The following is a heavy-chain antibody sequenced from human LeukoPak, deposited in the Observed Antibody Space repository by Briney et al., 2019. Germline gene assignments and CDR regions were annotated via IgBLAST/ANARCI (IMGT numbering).Heavy chain of an antibody. CDR2: IWYDGSNK. CDR3: AREEKSFDY. J-gene: IGHJ4*02. V-gene: IGHV3-33*01. CDR1: GSTFSSYG. Sequence: GRSLRLSCAASGSTFSSYGMHWVRQAPGKGLEWVAVIWYDGSNKYYADSVEGRFTISRDNSKNTLYLQMNSLRAEDTAVYYCAREEKSFDYWGQGTLVTVSS.